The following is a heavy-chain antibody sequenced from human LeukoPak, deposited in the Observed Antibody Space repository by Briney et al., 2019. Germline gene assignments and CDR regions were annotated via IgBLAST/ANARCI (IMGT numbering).Heavy chain of an antibody. CDR1: GFTFSSYA. CDR3: ARGHCSGGSCYFDY. V-gene: IGHV3-23*01. CDR2: ISGSGGST. Sequence: GGSLRLSCVASGFTFSSYAMSWVRQAPGKGLEWVSAISGSGGSTYYADSVKGRFTISRDNSKNTLYLQMNSLRAEDTAVYYCARGHCSGGSCYFDYWGQGTLVTVSS. D-gene: IGHD2-15*01. J-gene: IGHJ4*02.